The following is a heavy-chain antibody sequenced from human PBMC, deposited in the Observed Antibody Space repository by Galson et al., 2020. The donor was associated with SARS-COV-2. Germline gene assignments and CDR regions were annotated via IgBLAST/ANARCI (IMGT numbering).Heavy chain of an antibody. D-gene: IGHD3-10*01. CDR2: ISSSSTYR. CDR3: ARGLFRPYNTNYYVTEYFDH. Sequence: GGSLRLSCAASGFTFSSYYMNWVRQAPGKGLEWVSSISSSSTYRNYADSEKGRFTISRANAKNSLYLQMNSLRADDTAFYYCARGLFRPYNTNYYVTEYFDHWGQGTLVTVSS. CDR1: GFTFSSYY. V-gene: IGHV3-21*01. J-gene: IGHJ1*01.